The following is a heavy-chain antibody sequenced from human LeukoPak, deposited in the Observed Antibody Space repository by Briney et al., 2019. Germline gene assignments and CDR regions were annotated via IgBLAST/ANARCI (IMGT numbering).Heavy chain of an antibody. J-gene: IGHJ3*02. Sequence: PSETLSLTCAVYGGSFSGYYWSWIRQPPGKGLEWIGEINHSGSTNYNPSLKSRVTISVDTSKNQFSLKLSSVTAADTAVHYCARAYYDILTGYYNPDAFDIWGQGTMVTVSS. CDR2: INHSGST. V-gene: IGHV4-34*01. CDR1: GGSFSGYY. CDR3: ARAYYDILTGYYNPDAFDI. D-gene: IGHD3-9*01.